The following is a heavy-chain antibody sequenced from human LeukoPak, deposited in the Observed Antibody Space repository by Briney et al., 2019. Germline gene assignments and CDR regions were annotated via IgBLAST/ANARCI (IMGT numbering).Heavy chain of an antibody. J-gene: IGHJ4*02. CDR1: GFTFDRYP. CDR2: ISYDGSYK. CDR3: EGWRGHNSGTLSGPLDS. D-gene: IGHD3-10*01. V-gene: IGHV3-30*14. Sequence: GGSLRLSCAASGFTFDRYPMHWVRQAPGKGLEWVALISYDGSYKFYGDSVKGRFTISRDNTKNMLFLEMNSLRVDDTAVYYCEGWRGHNSGTLSGPLDSWGQGPLVTVSS.